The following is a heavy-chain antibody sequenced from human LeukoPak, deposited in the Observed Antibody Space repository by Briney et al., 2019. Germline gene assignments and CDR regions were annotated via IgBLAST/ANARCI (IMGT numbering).Heavy chain of an antibody. CDR1: GFTFSSYA. CDR2: ISYDGSNK. Sequence: GGSLRLSCAASGFTFSSYAMHWVRQAPGKGLEWVAVISYDGSNKYYADSVKGRFTIFRDNSKNTLYLQMNSLRAEDTAVYYCARGQVLGYCSSTSCSPFDPWGQGTLVTVSS. CDR3: ARGQVLGYCSSTSCSPFDP. J-gene: IGHJ5*02. D-gene: IGHD2-2*01. V-gene: IGHV3-30-3*01.